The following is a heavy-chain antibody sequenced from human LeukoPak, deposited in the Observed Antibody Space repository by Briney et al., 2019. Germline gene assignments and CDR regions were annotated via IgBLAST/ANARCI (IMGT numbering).Heavy chain of an antibody. CDR1: GYSFTSHW. V-gene: IGHV5-51*01. CDR3: TRHIAAAGPDC. J-gene: IGHJ4*02. D-gene: IGHD6-13*01. Sequence: GESLKISCGGSGYSFTSHWIGWVRQMPGKGLEWMAIIYAGDSGTRISPSFQGQVTISADKSISTAYLQWSSLKASDTAIYYCTRHIAAAGPDCWGQGTLVTVSS. CDR2: IYAGDSGT.